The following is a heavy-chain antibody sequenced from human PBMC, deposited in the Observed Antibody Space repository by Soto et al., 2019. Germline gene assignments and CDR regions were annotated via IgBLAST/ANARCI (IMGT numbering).Heavy chain of an antibody. CDR3: ARDDIPGRAVAIYGMDV. D-gene: IGHD6-19*01. Sequence: GGSPRLSCAASGFTFSNYGMHWVRQAPGKGLEWVAVIWYDGSNKYYADSVKGRFTISRDNSKNTLYLQMNSLRAEDTAVYYCARDDIPGRAVAIYGMDVWGQGTTVTVSS. CDR2: IWYDGSNK. CDR1: GFTFSNYG. J-gene: IGHJ6*02. V-gene: IGHV3-33*01.